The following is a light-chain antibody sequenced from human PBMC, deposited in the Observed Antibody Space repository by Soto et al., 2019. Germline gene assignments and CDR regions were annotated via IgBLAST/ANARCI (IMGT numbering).Light chain of an antibody. V-gene: IGKV3D-15*01. J-gene: IGKJ3*01. CDR3: QQRSNRPPT. CDR2: GAS. CDR1: QSVGSN. Sequence: ETVMTQSPATLSVSPGERATLSCRASQSVGSNLAWYHQKPGQAPRLLIYGASTRASGIPARFSGSGSGTEFTLTISSLQSEDFAVYYCQQRSNRPPTFGPGTKVDI.